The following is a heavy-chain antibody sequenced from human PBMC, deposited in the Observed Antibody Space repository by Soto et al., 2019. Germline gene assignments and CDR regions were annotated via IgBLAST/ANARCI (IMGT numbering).Heavy chain of an antibody. CDR3: ARDHSSGSPGDY. J-gene: IGHJ4*02. D-gene: IGHD3-10*01. CDR1: GYTFTSYG. Sequence: QVQLVQSGAEVKKPGASVKVSCKASGYTFTSYGISWVRQAPGQGLEWMGWISGYNGNKNHAQKLQGRVTMTTDTSTSKAYMELRSLRSDDTAVYYGARDHSSGSPGDYWCQGTLVTVS. CDR2: ISGYNGNK. V-gene: IGHV1-18*01.